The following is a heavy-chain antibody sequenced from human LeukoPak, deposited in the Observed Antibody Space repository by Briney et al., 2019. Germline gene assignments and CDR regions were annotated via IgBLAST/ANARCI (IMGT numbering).Heavy chain of an antibody. V-gene: IGHV3-30*04. Sequence: GRSLRLSCAASGFTFSDYAMHWVRQAPGKGLEWVAVISYGGSNEYYADSVQGRFTISRDNSKNTLYLQMNSLRAEDTAVYYCARSPRGYFDYWGQGTLVTVSS. CDR1: GFTFSDYA. CDR2: ISYGGSNE. J-gene: IGHJ4*02. CDR3: ARSPRGYFDY.